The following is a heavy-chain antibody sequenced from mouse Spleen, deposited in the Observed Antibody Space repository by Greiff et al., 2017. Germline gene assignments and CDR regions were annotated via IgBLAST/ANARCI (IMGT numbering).Heavy chain of an antibody. CDR3: ARQTGYYFDY. D-gene: IGHD4-1*01. Sequence: EVKLMESGGGLVKPGGSLKLSCAASGFTFSDYGMHWVRQAPEKGLEWVAYISSGSSTIYYADTVKGRFTISRDNAKNTLFLQMTSLRSEDTAMYYCARQTGYYFDYWGQGTTLTVSS. J-gene: IGHJ2*01. CDR2: ISSGSSTI. V-gene: IGHV5-17*01. CDR1: GFTFSDYG.